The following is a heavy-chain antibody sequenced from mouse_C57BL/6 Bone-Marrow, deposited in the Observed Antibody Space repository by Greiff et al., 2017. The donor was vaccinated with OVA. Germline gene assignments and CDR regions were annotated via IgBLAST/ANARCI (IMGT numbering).Heavy chain of an antibody. J-gene: IGHJ3*01. V-gene: IGHV1-5*01. CDR1: GYTFTSYW. Sequence: EVQLQQSGTVLARPGASVKMSCKTSGYTFTSYWMHWVKQRPGQGLERIGAIYPGNSDTSYNQKFKGKAKLTAVTSASTAYMELSSLTNEDSAVYYCTRGDYGASWFAYWGQGTLVTVSA. CDR2: IYPGNSDT. CDR3: TRGDYGASWFAY. D-gene: IGHD2-4*01.